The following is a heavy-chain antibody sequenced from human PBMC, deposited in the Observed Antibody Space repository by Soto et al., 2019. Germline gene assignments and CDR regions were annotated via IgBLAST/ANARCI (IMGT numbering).Heavy chain of an antibody. CDR3: ARGGGYDFWSGYYPYYYMDV. V-gene: IGHV1-8*01. CDR1: GYTFTSYD. D-gene: IGHD3-3*01. CDR2: MNPNSGNT. Sequence: ASVKVSCKASGYTFTSYDINWVRQATGQGLEWKGWMNPNSGNTGYAQKFQGRVTMTRNTSISTAYMELSSLRSEDTAVYYCARGGGYDFWSGYYPYYYMDVWGKGTTVTVSS. J-gene: IGHJ6*03.